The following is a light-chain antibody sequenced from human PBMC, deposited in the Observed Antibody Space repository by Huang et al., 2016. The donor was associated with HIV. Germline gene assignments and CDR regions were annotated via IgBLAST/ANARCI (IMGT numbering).Light chain of an antibody. CDR1: QSVSTY. Sequence: EIVLTQSPATLSLSPGERATLSCRASQSVSTYLAWYQQKPGQAPRLLIYNAAHRATGIPARFSGSGSGTDFTLTINSLDPEDFAVYYCQQRATWLITFGQGTRLEIK. CDR2: NAA. CDR3: QQRATWLIT. J-gene: IGKJ5*01. V-gene: IGKV3-11*01.